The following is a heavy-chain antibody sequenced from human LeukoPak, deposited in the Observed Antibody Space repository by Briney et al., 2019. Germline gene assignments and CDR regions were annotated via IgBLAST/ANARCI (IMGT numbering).Heavy chain of an antibody. V-gene: IGHV3-11*04. CDR1: GFTFSDYY. CDR3: ARVGYDDAFDI. D-gene: IGHD2-2*01. J-gene: IGHJ3*02. Sequence: GGSLRLSCAASGFTFSDYYMSWIRQAPGKGLEWVSYISSSGSTIYYADSVEGRFTISRDNAKNSLYLQMNGLRAEDTAVYYCARVGYDDAFDIWGQGTMVTVSS. CDR2: ISSSGSTI.